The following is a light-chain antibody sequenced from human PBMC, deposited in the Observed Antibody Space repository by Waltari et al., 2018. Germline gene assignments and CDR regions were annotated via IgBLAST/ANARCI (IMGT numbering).Light chain of an antibody. CDR1: SDDVGSYNF. CDR3: CSYAGGATWV. V-gene: IGLV2-23*02. Sequence: QSALTQPASVSGSAGQSITISCTGTSDDVGSYNFVSGYQQNPGKAPRLLISEVTKRPSGFSSRFSGSKSGITASLTISGLQTEDEADYYCCSYAGGATWVFGGGTKLTVL. J-gene: IGLJ3*02. CDR2: EVT.